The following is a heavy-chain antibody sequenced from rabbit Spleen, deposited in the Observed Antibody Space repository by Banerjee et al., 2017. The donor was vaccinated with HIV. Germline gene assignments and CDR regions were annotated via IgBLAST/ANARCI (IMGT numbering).Heavy chain of an antibody. Sequence: QEQLVESGGGLVQPGGSLQLSCKASGFDFSSYGVSWVRQGPGKGLEWIGYIDPIFGSTVYASWVNGRFTISRENTQNTLYLQLNSLTVADTATYFCARDLPGVIGWNFGWWGPGTLVTVS. CDR2: IDPIFGST. D-gene: IGHD1-1*01. V-gene: IGHV1S47*01. CDR1: GFDFSSYG. J-gene: IGHJ4*01. CDR3: ARDLPGVIGWNFGW.